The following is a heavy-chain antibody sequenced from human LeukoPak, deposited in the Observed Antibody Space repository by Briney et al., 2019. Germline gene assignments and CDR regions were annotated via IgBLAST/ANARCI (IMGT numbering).Heavy chain of an antibody. CDR3: ARVGPNIEYYYYYYMDV. CDR2: ISWNSGSI. V-gene: IGHV3-9*01. Sequence: PARSLSLTCAGSGFTFDDFAWLWVRQAPGMGLVGVSGISWNSGSIGYADSVKGRFTISRDNAKSSLYLQINSLRAEDTALYYCARVGPNIEYYYYYYMDVWGKGTTVTVSS. CDR1: GFTFDDFA. D-gene: IGHD3-10*01. J-gene: IGHJ6*03.